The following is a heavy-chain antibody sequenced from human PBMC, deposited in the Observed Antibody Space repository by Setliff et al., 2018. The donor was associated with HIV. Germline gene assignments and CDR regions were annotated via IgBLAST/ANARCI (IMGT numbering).Heavy chain of an antibody. CDR1: GYSFTTYW. Sequence: GESLKISCKGSGYSFTTYWLGWVRQMPGKGLEWMGMIYPGDSDTRYSPSFQGQVTISADKSISTAYLQWSSLKASDTAMYYCARLLMPRGFSYGSYYYYGMDVWGQGTAVTVSS. CDR3: ARLLMPRGFSYGSYYYYGMDV. J-gene: IGHJ6*02. D-gene: IGHD5-18*01. CDR2: IYPGDSDT. V-gene: IGHV5-51*01.